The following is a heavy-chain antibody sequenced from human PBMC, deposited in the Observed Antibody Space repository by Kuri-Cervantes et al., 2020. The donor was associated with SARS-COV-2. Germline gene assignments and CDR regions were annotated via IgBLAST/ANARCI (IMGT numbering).Heavy chain of an antibody. V-gene: IGHV3-23*01. CDR3: ATVYTMGVSLD. CDR2: ISLPGGDT. D-gene: IGHD3-16*01. Sequence: GESLKSPCAASTFTFNNYALIWVRQAPGKGLEWVSSISLPGGDTNYADSVKGRFTISRDNSKDTLYLQMHSLRAEDTAVYYCATVYTMGVSLDWGQGTLVTVSS. J-gene: IGHJ4*02. CDR1: TFTFNNYA.